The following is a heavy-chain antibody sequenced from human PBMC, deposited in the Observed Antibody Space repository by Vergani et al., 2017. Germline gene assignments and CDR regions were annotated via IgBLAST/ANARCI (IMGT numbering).Heavy chain of an antibody. V-gene: IGHV3-15*01. Sequence: EVQLLESGGGLVQPGGSLRLSCAASGFTFSNAWMSWVRQAPGKGLEWVGRIKSKTDGGTTDYAAPVKGRFTISRDDSKNTLYLQMNSLKTEDTAVYYCTTDSGRSWGYFDYWGQGTLVTVSS. CDR2: IKSKTDGGTT. D-gene: IGHD1-26*01. CDR3: TTDSGRSWGYFDY. CDR1: GFTFSNAW. J-gene: IGHJ4*02.